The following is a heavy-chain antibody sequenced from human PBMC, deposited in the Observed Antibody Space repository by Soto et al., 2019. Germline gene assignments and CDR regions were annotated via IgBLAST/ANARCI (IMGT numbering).Heavy chain of an antibody. J-gene: IGHJ4*02. D-gene: IGHD5-12*01. V-gene: IGHV1-69*02. CDR2: IIPILGIA. CDR1: GGTFSSYT. Sequence: SVKVSCKASGGTFSSYTISWVRQAPGQGLEWMGRIIPILGIANYAQKFQGRVTITADKSTSTAYMELSSLRSEDTAVYYCARSSIVATIRTWAYFGYWGQGTLVTVSS. CDR3: ARSSIVATIRTWAYFGY.